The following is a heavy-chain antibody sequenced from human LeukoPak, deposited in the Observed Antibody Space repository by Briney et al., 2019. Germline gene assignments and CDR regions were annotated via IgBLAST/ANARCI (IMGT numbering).Heavy chain of an antibody. D-gene: IGHD3-3*01. J-gene: IGHJ5*02. CDR2: IYPGDSDT. CDR1: GYSFTSYW. CDR3: ARLAPIFYDFWSGYTNWFDP. V-gene: IGHV5-51*01. Sequence: GGSLKISCKGSGYSFTSYWIGWVRQMPGKGLEWMGIIYPGDSDTRYSPSFQGQVTISADKSISTAYLQWSSLKASDTAMYYCARLAPIFYDFWSGYTNWFDPWGQGTLVTVSS.